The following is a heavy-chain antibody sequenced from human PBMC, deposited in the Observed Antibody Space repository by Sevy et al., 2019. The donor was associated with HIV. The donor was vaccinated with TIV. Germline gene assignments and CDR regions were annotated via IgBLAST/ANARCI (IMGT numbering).Heavy chain of an antibody. D-gene: IGHD3-10*01. J-gene: IGHJ4*02. CDR2: TYYRSKWYN. Sequence: SQTLSLTCAISGDSVSSNSAAWNWIRQSPSRGLEWLGRTYYRSKWYNDYAVSVKSRITINPDTSKNQFSLQLNSVTPEDTAVYYCASSITMVRGVITHYFDYWGQGTLVTVSS. CDR1: GDSVSSNSAA. CDR3: ASSITMVRGVITHYFDY. V-gene: IGHV6-1*01.